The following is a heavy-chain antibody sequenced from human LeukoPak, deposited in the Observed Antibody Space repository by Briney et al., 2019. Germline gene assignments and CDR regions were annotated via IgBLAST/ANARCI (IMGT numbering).Heavy chain of an antibody. CDR3: ARARGLGYCSGGSCYGPGGLDY. D-gene: IGHD2-15*01. V-gene: IGHV4-30-2*01. J-gene: IGHJ4*02. CDR1: GGSFSGYY. Sequence: SETLSLTCAVYGGSFSGYYWSWLRQPPGKGLEWIGYIYHSGSTYYNPSLKSRVTISADRSKNQFSLKLSSVTAADTAVYYCARARGLGYCSGGSCYGPGGLDYWGQGTLVTVSS. CDR2: IYHSGST.